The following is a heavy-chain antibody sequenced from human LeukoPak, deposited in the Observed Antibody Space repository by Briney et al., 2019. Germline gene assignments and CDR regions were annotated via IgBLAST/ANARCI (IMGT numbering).Heavy chain of an antibody. CDR1: GFTVSSNC. D-gene: IGHD2-2*01. CDR2: INWSGGST. CDR3: ARAPITSPFYFDY. Sequence: GGSLRLPCAPAGFTVSSNCMSWVRQAPGKGLEWVSGINWSGGSTGYADPLRGRFTISRDNAKNSLYLQMDSLRAEDTALYYCARAPITSPFYFDYWGQGTLVTVSS. V-gene: IGHV3-20*04. J-gene: IGHJ4*02.